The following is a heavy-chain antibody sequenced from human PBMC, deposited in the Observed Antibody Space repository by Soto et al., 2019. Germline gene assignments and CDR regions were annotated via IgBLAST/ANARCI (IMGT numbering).Heavy chain of an antibody. D-gene: IGHD5-12*01. CDR2: IYYSGST. V-gene: IGHV4-39*07. J-gene: IGHJ4*02. Sequence: PSETLSLTCTVSGGSISSSSYYWGWIRQPPGKGLEWIGSIYYSGSTVYNPSFKSRVTISVDTSKNQFSLKLSSVTAADTAVYYCARCLGYGPHFDYWGQGTLVTV. CDR1: GGSISSSSYY. CDR3: ARCLGYGPHFDY.